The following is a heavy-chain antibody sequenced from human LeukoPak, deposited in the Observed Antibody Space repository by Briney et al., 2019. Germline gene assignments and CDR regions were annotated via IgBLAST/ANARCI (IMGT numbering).Heavy chain of an antibody. J-gene: IGHJ4*02. CDR1: GGTFSSYA. Sequence: GASVKVSCKASGGTFSSYAISWVRQAPGQGLGWMGGIIPIFGTANYAQKFQGRVTITADESTSTAYMELSSLRSEDTAVYYCAQEEYSGSSGDYWGQGTLVTVSS. D-gene: IGHD1-26*01. CDR2: IIPIFGTA. CDR3: AQEEYSGSSGDY. V-gene: IGHV1-69*01.